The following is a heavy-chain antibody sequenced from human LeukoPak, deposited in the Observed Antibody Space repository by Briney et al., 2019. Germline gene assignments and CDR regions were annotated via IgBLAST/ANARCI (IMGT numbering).Heavy chain of an antibody. CDR2: IYSGGST. D-gene: IGHD3-22*01. J-gene: IGHJ4*02. CDR1: GVTVSSNY. V-gene: IGHV3-53*01. Sequence: PGGSLRLSCAASGVTVSSNYMSWVRQAPGKGLEWVSVIYSGGSTYYADSVKGRFPISRDNSKNTLYLQMNSLRAEDTAVYYCARDPSYDSSGYYFDYWGQGTLVTVSS. CDR3: ARDPSYDSSGYYFDY.